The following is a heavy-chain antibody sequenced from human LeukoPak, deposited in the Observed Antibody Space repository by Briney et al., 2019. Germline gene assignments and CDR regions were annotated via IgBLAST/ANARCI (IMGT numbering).Heavy chain of an antibody. CDR2: IYYSGST. Sequence: SETLSLTCTVSGGSISSYYWSWIRQPPGKGLEWIGYIYYSGSTNHNPSLKSRVTISVDTSKNQFSLKLSSVTAADTAVYYCARSITMIVVPKGPAFDIWGQGTMVTVSS. D-gene: IGHD3-22*01. V-gene: IGHV4-59*08. CDR3: ARSITMIVVPKGPAFDI. CDR1: GGSISSYY. J-gene: IGHJ3*02.